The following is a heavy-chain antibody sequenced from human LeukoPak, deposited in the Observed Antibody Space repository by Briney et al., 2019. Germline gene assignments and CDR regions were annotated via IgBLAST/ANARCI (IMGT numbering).Heavy chain of an antibody. CDR1: GGSISSTSYY. J-gene: IGHJ3*02. CDR2: IYTSGST. D-gene: IGHD6-19*01. V-gene: IGHV4-39*07. Sequence: SETLSLTCTVSGGSISSTSYYWAWIPQPPGKGLEWIGRIYTSGSTYYNPSLRSRVTMSVDTSKNQFSLKLSSVTAADTAVYYCARDTVAVAAQPTFDIWGQGTMVTVSS. CDR3: ARDTVAVAAQPTFDI.